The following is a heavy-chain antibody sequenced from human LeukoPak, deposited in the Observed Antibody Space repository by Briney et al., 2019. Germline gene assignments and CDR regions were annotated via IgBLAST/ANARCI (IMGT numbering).Heavy chain of an antibody. CDR1: AFTFDDYV. CDR3: ARTDSGGYDLAYAFDI. Sequence: GGSLRLSCVASAFTFDDYVMSWVRQAPGKGLEWVSGRNGGSTDYADSVKGRFAISRDNAKNSLYLQMNSLRAEDTALYYCARTDSGGYDLAYAFDIWGQGTMVTVSS. CDR2: RNGGST. J-gene: IGHJ3*02. D-gene: IGHD5-12*01. V-gene: IGHV3-20*04.